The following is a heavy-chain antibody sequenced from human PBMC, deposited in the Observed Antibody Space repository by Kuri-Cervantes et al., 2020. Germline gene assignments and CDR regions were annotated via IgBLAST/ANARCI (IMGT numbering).Heavy chain of an antibody. V-gene: IGHV3-20*01. CDR1: GFTFDDYG. Sequence: GASLKISCAASGFTFDDYGMSWVRQAPGKGLEWVSGINWNGGRTGYADSGKGRFTLSRDKAKHSLYLQMNSLRAEDTALYHCARDAVAQQWLAPPGFDPWGQGTLVTVSS. CDR3: ARDAVAQQWLAPPGFDP. CDR2: INWNGGRT. J-gene: IGHJ5*02. D-gene: IGHD6-19*01.